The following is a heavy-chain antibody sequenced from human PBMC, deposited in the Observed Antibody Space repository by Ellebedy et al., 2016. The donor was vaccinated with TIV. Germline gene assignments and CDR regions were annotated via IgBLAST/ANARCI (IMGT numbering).Heavy chain of an antibody. CDR3: ATQRPSLAFEH. CDR1: GDSISRNSY. J-gene: IGHJ4*02. D-gene: IGHD6-6*01. Sequence: SETLSLXCTVSGDSISRNSYRAWVRQSPGKGLEWLASIFSSGSTYYNPSLESRLTISGDTSKDQFFLKMKSVTAADTAIYYCATQRPSLAFEHWGQGSLVTVSS. V-gene: IGHV4-39*01. CDR2: IFSSGST.